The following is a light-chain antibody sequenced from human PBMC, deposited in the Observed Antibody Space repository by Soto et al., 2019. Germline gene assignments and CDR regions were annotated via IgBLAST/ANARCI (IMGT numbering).Light chain of an antibody. J-gene: IGKJ5*01. Sequence: EIVLTQSPGTLSLSPGERDTLSCRAIQSVSSSYLAWYQQKPGQAPRLLIYGASSRATGIPDRFSGSGSGTDFTLTITRLEPEDFATYYCQQLNSYPSITFGQGTRLEIK. CDR1: QSVSSSY. CDR3: QQLNSYPSIT. CDR2: GAS. V-gene: IGKV3-20*01.